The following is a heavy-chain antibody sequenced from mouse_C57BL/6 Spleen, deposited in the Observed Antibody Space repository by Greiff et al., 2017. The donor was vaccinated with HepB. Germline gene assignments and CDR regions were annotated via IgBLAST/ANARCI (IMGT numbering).Heavy chain of an antibody. D-gene: IGHD4-1*01. CDR2: IDPSDSYT. Sequence: VQLQQPGAELVRPGTSVKLSCKASGYTFTSYWMHWVKQRPGQGLEWIGVIDPSDSYTNYNQKFKGKATLTADTSSSTAYMQLSSLTSEGSAVYYCARRGTGTAFDYWGQGTTLTVSS. CDR1: GYTFTSYW. V-gene: IGHV1-59*01. J-gene: IGHJ2*01. CDR3: ARRGTGTAFDY.